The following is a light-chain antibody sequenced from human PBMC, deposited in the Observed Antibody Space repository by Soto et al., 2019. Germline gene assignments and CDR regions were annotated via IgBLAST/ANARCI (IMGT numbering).Light chain of an antibody. CDR3: QKYSSVPV. J-gene: IGKJ3*01. V-gene: IGKV1-27*01. Sequence: DIQMTQSPTSLSASVGDRVTITCRASQDIRNFVAWYQQKPGKAPKRLIYAASTLQSGVPSRFSGSGSGTHFTLTINSLQPEDVATYSCQKYSSVPVFGPGTKVEIK. CDR2: AAS. CDR1: QDIRNF.